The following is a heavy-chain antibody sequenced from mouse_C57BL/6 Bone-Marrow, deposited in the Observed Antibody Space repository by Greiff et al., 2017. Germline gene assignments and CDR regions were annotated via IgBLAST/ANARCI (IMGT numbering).Heavy chain of an antibody. D-gene: IGHD1-1*02. J-gene: IGHJ2*01. Sequence: EVQLQESGAELVRPGASVKLSCTASGFNIKDYYMHWVKQRPEQGLEWIGWIDPENGDTEYAPKFQGKATITADTSSNTAYLQLSSLTSEDTAVDYCTRGGNLDYFDYWGQGTTLTVSS. CDR2: IDPENGDT. V-gene: IGHV14-4*01. CDR1: GFNIKDYY. CDR3: TRGGNLDYFDY.